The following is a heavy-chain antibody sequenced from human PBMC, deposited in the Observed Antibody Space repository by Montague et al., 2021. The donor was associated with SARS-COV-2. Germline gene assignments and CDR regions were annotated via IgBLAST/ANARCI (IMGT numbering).Heavy chain of an antibody. D-gene: IGHD1-26*01. V-gene: IGHV4-39*01. CDR3: ERSTVGTRHFDY. CDR1: GGSIFSNYCY. Sequence: SETLSLTCTVSGGSIFSNYCYWGWMRQAPGQGREGIGNGLASGNTTYNPARRSRVTMSEDMSKNQFYLKLMSVTAADTAVYYCERSTVGTRHFDYWGQGTLVTVSS. CDR2: GLASGNT. J-gene: IGHJ4*02.